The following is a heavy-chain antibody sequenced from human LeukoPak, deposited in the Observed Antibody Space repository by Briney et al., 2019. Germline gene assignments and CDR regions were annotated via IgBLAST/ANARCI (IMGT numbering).Heavy chain of an antibody. J-gene: IGHJ4*02. CDR3: PIYRRLPSHAPYYFAH. Sequence: SETLSLTYTVSCLSNRNYYWRWLGQPAGKGVEWIDCIYNKASSTFKPPLKSRLTMSVDTSKSQLSHKLISVHAAETAVYYCPIYRRLPSHAPYYFAHWGQGNPVTVSS. V-gene: IGHV4-4*07. CDR2: IYNKASS. D-gene: IGHD3-16*02. CDR1: CLSNRNYY.